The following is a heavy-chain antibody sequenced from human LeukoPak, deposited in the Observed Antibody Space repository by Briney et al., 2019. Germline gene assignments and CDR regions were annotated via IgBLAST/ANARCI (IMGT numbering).Heavy chain of an antibody. D-gene: IGHD6-19*01. Sequence: SQTLSLTCAISGDSVSSNSAAWHWIRQSPSRGLEWLGRTYYRSKWYDDYAISVKSRITINPDTSKNQFSLHLNSVTPEDAAVYYCARSSNPTSGWYPSQFDFWGQGTLVTVSS. CDR1: GDSVSSNSAA. CDR3: ARSSNPTSGWYPSQFDF. J-gene: IGHJ4*02. V-gene: IGHV6-1*01. CDR2: TYYRSKWYD.